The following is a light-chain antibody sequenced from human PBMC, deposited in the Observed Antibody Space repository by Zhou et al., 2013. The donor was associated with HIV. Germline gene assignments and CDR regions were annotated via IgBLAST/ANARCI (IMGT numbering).Light chain of an antibody. CDR2: GAS. J-gene: IGKJ1*01. CDR3: QQTYTAPWT. Sequence: DIQLTQSPSFLSASVGDRVTITCRASQGSTNYLAWYQQKPGKAPKLLIYGASTLQTGVPSRFSGSASGTDFTLTISSLQPEDFATYYCQQTYTAPWTFGQGTKVEI. V-gene: IGKV1-9*01. CDR1: QGSTNY.